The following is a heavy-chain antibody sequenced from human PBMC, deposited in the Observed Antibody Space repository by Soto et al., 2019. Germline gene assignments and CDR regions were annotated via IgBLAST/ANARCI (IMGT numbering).Heavy chain of an antibody. D-gene: IGHD3-22*01. CDR3: TTLYYYDSSGYYSLVFQRPDY. CDR1: GFTFSNAW. V-gene: IGHV3-15*07. CDR2: IKSKTDGGTT. J-gene: IGHJ4*02. Sequence: EVQLVESGRGLVKPGGSLRLSCAASGFTFSNAWMNWVRQAPGKGLEWVGRIKSKTDGGTTDYAAPVKGRFTFSRDDSKNTLYLQMNSLKTEDTAVYYCTTLYYYDSSGYYSLVFQRPDYWGQGTLVTVSS.